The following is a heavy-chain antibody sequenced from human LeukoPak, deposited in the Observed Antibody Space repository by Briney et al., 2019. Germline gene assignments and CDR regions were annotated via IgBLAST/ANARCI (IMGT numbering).Heavy chain of an antibody. V-gene: IGHV3-30-3*01. D-gene: IGHD3-22*01. Sequence: GGSLRLSCAASGFTFSSDAMHWVRQAPGKGLEWVAVISYDGSNKYYADSVKSRFTISRDNSKNTLYLQMNSLRAEDTAVYYCARGPYYYDSSGYYHGDYWGQGTLVTVSS. CDR3: ARGPYYYDSSGYYHGDY. CDR2: ISYDGSNK. J-gene: IGHJ4*02. CDR1: GFTFSSDA.